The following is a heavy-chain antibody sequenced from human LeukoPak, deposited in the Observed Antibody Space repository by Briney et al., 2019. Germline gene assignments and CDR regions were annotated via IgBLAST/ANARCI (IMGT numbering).Heavy chain of an antibody. V-gene: IGHV4-61*01. J-gene: IGHJ4*02. Sequence: PSETLSLTCTVSAGSVSSGSDYWSWIRQPPGKGLEWIGFIHYSGSINYNPSLKSRVTISVDTSKNQLSLKLSSVTAADTAVYYCARYHRGSYYFDYWGQGTLVTVSS. CDR2: IHYSGSI. D-gene: IGHD1-26*01. CDR1: AGSVSSGSDY. CDR3: ARYHRGSYYFDY.